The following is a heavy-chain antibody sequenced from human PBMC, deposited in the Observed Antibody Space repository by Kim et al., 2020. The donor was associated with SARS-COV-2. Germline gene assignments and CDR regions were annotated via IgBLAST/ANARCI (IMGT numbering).Heavy chain of an antibody. J-gene: IGHJ2*01. CDR1: GGTFISYA. CDR2: IIPLFGTA. CDR3: AREPTDIVVVPAAMFGYFDL. D-gene: IGHD2-2*01. Sequence: SVKVSCKASGGTFISYAISWVRQAPGQGLEWMGGIIPLFGTANYAQKFQGRVTITADESTSTAYMELSSLRSEDTAVYYCAREPTDIVVVPAAMFGYFDLWGRGTLVTVSS. V-gene: IGHV1-69*13.